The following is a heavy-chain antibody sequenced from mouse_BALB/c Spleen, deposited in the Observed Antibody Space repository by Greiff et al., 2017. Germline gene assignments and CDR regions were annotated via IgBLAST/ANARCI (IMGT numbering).Heavy chain of an antibody. V-gene: IGHV3-2*02. CDR1: GYSITSDYA. J-gene: IGHJ2*01. Sequence: EVKLMESGPGLVKPSQSLSLTCTVTGYSITSDYAWNWIRQFPGNKLEWMGYISYSGSTSYNPSLKSRIAITRDTSKNQFFLQLNSVTTEDTATYYCASSIYYDYDDYFDYWGQGTTLTVSS. D-gene: IGHD2-4*01. CDR3: ASSIYYDYDDYFDY. CDR2: ISYSGST.